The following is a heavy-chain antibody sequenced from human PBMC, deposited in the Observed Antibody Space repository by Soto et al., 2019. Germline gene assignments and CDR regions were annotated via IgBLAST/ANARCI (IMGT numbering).Heavy chain of an antibody. CDR3: ARAPGKWLRPGPFDY. CDR2: ISGSGGST. J-gene: IGHJ4*02. CDR1: GFTFSSYA. Sequence: PGGSLRLSCAASGFTFSSYAMSWVRQAPGKGLEWVSAISGSGGSTYYADSVKGRFTISRDNSKNTLYLQMNSLRAEDTAVYYCARAPGKWLRPGPFDYWGQGTLVTVSS. D-gene: IGHD5-12*01. V-gene: IGHV3-23*01.